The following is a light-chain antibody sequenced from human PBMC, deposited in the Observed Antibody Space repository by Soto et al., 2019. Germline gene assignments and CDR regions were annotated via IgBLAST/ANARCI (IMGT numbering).Light chain of an antibody. CDR2: KAS. V-gene: IGKV1-5*03. J-gene: IGKJ1*01. CDR1: QSISSW. CDR3: QQYDSYSLT. Sequence: DIQMTQSPSTLSASVGESVTITCRASQSISSWLAWYQQKPGKAPKLLIYKASSLKSGVPSRFSGSGSGTQFTLTISSLQPDDFATYFCQQYDSYSLTFGQGTKVDIK.